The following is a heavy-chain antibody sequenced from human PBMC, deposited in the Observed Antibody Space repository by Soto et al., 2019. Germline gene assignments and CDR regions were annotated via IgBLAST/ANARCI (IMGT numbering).Heavy chain of an antibody. CDR2: IDPSDSYT. CDR3: ERRLDTTDDGMAV. Sequence: GESLKISCKGSGYSFTSYWISWVRQMPGKGLEWTGRIDPSDSYTNYSPSFQGHVTISADKSISTAYLQWSSLKASDTAMYYCERRLDTTDDGMAVWGKGTTVTVS. J-gene: IGHJ6*04. D-gene: IGHD5-18*01. V-gene: IGHV5-10-1*01. CDR1: GYSFTSYW.